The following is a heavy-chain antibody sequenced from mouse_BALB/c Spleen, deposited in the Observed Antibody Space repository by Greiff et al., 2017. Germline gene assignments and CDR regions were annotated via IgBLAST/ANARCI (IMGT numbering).Heavy chain of an antibody. CDR3: ARNYGNYVGWFAY. CDR2: IWGDGST. J-gene: IGHJ3*01. CDR1: GFSLTGYG. Sequence: VQVVESGPGLVAPSQSLSITCTVSGFSLTGYGVNWVRQPPGKGLEWLGMIWGDGSTDYNSALKSRLSISKDNSKSQVFLKMNSLQTDDTARYYCARNYGNYVGWFAYWGQGTLVTVSA. V-gene: IGHV2-6-7*01. D-gene: IGHD2-1*01.